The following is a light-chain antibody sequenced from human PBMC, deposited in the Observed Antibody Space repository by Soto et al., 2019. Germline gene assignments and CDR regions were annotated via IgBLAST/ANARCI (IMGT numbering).Light chain of an antibody. CDR3: QTWGTGIEV. J-gene: IGLJ3*02. Sequence: QPVLTQSPSASASLGASVKLTCTLSSLLSSYTIAWHQQQPEKGPRYLMTLNSDGSHSKGDGIPDRFSGSSSGAERYLSISSLQSEDEADYYCQTWGTGIEVFGGGTKLTVL. CDR2: LNSDGSH. CDR1: SLLSSYT. V-gene: IGLV4-69*01.